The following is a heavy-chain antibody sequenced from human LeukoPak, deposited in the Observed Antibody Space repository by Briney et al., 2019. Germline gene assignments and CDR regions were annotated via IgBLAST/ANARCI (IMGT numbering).Heavy chain of an antibody. V-gene: IGHV1-8*01. CDR3: ARDHSVFYGDEGWFDP. Sequence: ASVKVSCKASRYTFTSYDINWVRQATGQGLEWMGWMNPNSGNTGYAQKFQGRVTMTRNTSISTAYMELSSLRSEDTAVYYCARDHSVFYGDEGWFDPWGQGTLVTVSS. CDR1: RYTFTSYD. CDR2: MNPNSGNT. J-gene: IGHJ5*02. D-gene: IGHD4-17*01.